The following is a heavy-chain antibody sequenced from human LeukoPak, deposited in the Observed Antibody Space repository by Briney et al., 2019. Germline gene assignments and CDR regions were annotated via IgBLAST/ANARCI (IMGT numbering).Heavy chain of an antibody. CDR2: INAYNGDT. CDR1: GYTFTGYY. J-gene: IGHJ4*02. D-gene: IGHD6-19*01. Sequence: GASVKVSCKASGYTFTGYYMHWVRQAPGQGLEWMGRINAYNGDTEYSQKFQGRVTITRDTSASTAYMELSTLRSEDTAVYYCARGSSSDWPLEYWGRGILVTVSS. CDR3: ARGSSSDWPLEY. V-gene: IGHV1-3*01.